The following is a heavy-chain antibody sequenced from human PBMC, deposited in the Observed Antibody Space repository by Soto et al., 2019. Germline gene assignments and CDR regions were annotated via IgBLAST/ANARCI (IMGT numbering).Heavy chain of an antibody. V-gene: IGHV4-59*01. CDR3: ASSNIAATGFCYYGMDV. CDR1: GGSISSYY. Sequence: ETLSLTRTLCGGSISSYYWSSIRQPPGKGLEWIGYIYYSGSINYSPSLKSRVTISVDTSKNQFSLKLSSVTAADTAVYYCASSNIAATGFCYYGMDVWGRGTTVTVSS. J-gene: IGHJ6*02. CDR2: IYYSGSI. D-gene: IGHD6-13*01.